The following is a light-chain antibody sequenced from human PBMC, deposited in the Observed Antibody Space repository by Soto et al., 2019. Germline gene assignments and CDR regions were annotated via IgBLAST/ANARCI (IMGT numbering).Light chain of an antibody. CDR3: QQYNSYSYT. Sequence: DIQMTQSPSTLSASVGDRVTITCRASQSISSWLAWYQQKPGKAPKLLIYKASSLESGVPSRFSGRGYGTEFHLAISILQPDDFETYYCQQYNSYSYTFGQGTKLEIK. V-gene: IGKV1-5*03. J-gene: IGKJ2*01. CDR2: KAS. CDR1: QSISSW.